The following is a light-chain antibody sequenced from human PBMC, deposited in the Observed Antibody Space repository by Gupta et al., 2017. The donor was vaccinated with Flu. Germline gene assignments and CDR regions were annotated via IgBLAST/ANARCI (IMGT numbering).Light chain of an antibody. CDR2: DAS. J-gene: IGKJ5*01. CDR3: QQYGSSPPVT. V-gene: IGKV3D-20*01. CDR1: QSVSSSY. Sequence: TLSLSPAERATLSCGASQSVSSSYLAWYQQKPGLAPRLLIYDASTRATGIADRFSGSGSGTDFTLTISRLEPEDFAVYYCQQYGSSPPVTFGQGTRLEIK.